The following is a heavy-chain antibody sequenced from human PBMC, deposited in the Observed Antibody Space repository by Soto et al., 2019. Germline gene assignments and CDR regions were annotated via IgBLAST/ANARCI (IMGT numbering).Heavy chain of an antibody. CDR1: GFTFGTYA. CDR2: VQSNHVT. D-gene: IGHD1-26*01. Sequence: GLSLRLSWHAAGFTFGTYAVSWVRQAPGKGLEWVALVQSNHVTYYADSVRGRFTVSRDNSKTAVYLQMDSLRVEDTALYYCAKWLRGGSFYCDFWGQGAMVTVSS. V-gene: IGHV3-23*01. CDR3: AKWLRGGSFYCDF. J-gene: IGHJ4*02.